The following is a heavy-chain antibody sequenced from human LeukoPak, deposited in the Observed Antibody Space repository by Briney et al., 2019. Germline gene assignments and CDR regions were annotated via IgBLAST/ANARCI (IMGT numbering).Heavy chain of an antibody. V-gene: IGHV1-2*02. CDR3: ARDCGSGSYSYFFYYYYYMDV. CDR1: GYTFTGYY. J-gene: IGHJ6*03. CDR2: INPNSGGT. D-gene: IGHD3-10*01. Sequence: ASVKVSCKASGYTFTGYYMHWVRQAPGQGLEWMGWINPNSGGTNYAQKFQGRVTMTRDTSISTAYMELSRLRSDDTAVYYCARDCGSGSYSYFFYYYYYMDVWGKGTTVTVSS.